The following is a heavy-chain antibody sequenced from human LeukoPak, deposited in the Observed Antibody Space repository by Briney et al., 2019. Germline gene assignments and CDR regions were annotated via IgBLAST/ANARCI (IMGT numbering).Heavy chain of an antibody. CDR1: GFTFSSYA. J-gene: IGHJ5*02. Sequence: GGSLRLSCAASGFTFSSYAMSWVRQAPGKGLEWVSSISGSGGSTYYADSVKGRFTISRDNSKDTLYLQMNSLRGEDTAVYYCAKEYDFWANNWFDPWGQGTLVTVSS. CDR3: AKEYDFWANNWFDP. CDR2: ISGSGGST. V-gene: IGHV3-23*01. D-gene: IGHD3-3*01.